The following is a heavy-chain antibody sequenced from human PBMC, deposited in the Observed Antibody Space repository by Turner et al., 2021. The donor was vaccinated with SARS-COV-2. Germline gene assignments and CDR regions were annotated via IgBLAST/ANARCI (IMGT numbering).Heavy chain of an antibody. D-gene: IGHD1-26*01. CDR1: SYSFADYG. V-gene: IGHV1-18*04. CDR3: AVNRGSYQPFDT. CDR2: IRAYTGNT. J-gene: IGHJ5*02. Sequence: QGLLVQSGPEVNKPGASVKVSCKASSYSFADYGINGVRQAPGQGPEWMGWIRAYTGNTNYAQNLQGRITLTTDSSTTTAYMEVKSQRSDDAAIYYGAVNRGSYQPFDTWGQGTLVTVSS.